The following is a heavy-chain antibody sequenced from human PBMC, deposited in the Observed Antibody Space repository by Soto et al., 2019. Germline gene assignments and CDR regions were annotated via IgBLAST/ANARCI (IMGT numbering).Heavy chain of an antibody. J-gene: IGHJ4*02. Sequence: QVQLVESGGGVVQPGRSLRLSCAASGFTFSSYAMHWVRQAPGKGLEWVAVISYDGSNKYYADSVKGRFTISRDNSKNTLYLQMNSLRAEDTAVYYCARETESSITGTTYYDYWGQGTLVTVSS. CDR3: ARETESSITGTTYYDY. V-gene: IGHV3-30-3*01. CDR2: ISYDGSNK. D-gene: IGHD1-7*01. CDR1: GFTFSSYA.